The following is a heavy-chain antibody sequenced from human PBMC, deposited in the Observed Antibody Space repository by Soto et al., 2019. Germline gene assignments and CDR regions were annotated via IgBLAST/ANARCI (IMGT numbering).Heavy chain of an antibody. J-gene: IGHJ5*02. CDR1: GGSISSSSYY. CDR2: IYYSGST. Sequence: QLQLQESGPGLVKPSETLSLTCTVSGGSISSSSYYWGWIRQPPGKGLEWIGSIYYSGSTYYNPSLKSRVPISVDTSKNQFSLKLSSVTAADTAVYYCARHVRFLEWLLTNWFDPWGQGTLVTVSS. V-gene: IGHV4-39*01. D-gene: IGHD3-3*01. CDR3: ARHVRFLEWLLTNWFDP.